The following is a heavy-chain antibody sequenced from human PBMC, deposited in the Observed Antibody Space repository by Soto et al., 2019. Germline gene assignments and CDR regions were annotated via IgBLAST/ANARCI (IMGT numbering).Heavy chain of an antibody. CDR1: GYMCNNYW. D-gene: IGHD3-9*01. CDR3: ARRLYFDTLLDP. CDR2: TYPGDSKT. J-gene: IGHJ5*02. Sequence: PGESLKISCKDSGYMCNNYWIGWVRQISGKGLEWMGITYPGDSKTIYSPSFQGRVTISVDKSISTVYLQWSSLKASDTAKYYCARRLYFDTLLDPWGQGTLVTVSS. V-gene: IGHV5-51*01.